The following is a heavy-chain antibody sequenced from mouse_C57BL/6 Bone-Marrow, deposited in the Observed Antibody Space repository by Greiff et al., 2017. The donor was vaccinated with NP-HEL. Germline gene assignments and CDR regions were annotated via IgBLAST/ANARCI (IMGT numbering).Heavy chain of an antibody. CDR1: GYSFTGYY. CDR3: ARRGLLTWFAY. V-gene: IGHV1-42*01. J-gene: IGHJ3*01. Sequence: EVKLMESGPELVKPGASVKISCKASGYSFTGYYMNWVKQSPEKSLEWIGEINPSTGGTTYNQKFKAKATLTVDKSSSTAYMQLKSLTSEDSAVYYCARRGLLTWFAYWGQGTLVTVSA. D-gene: IGHD3-1*01. CDR2: INPSTGGT.